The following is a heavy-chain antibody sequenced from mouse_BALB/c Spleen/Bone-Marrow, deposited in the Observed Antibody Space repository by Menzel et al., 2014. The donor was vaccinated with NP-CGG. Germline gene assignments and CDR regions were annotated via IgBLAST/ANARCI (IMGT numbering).Heavy chain of an antibody. D-gene: IGHD2-4*01. CDR2: ISSGGSYT. CDR1: GFTFSSYT. CDR3: ARHGITRLLDY. J-gene: IGHJ2*01. Sequence: VQLKESGGGLVKPGVSLKLSCAASGFTFSSYTMSWVRQTPEKRLEWVATISSGGSYTYYPDSVKGRFTISRDNAKNTLYLQMSSLRSEDTAMYYCARHGITRLLDYWGQGTTLTVSS. V-gene: IGHV5-9-3*01.